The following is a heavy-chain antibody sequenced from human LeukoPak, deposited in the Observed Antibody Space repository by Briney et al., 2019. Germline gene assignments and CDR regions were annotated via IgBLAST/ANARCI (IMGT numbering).Heavy chain of an antibody. V-gene: IGHV4-61*02. CDR3: ARQGRGYSYGYAWSAFDI. J-gene: IGHJ3*02. D-gene: IGHD5-18*01. CDR2: IHTIGNT. CDR1: GVSISRGSHY. Sequence: SETLSLTCTVSGVSISRGSHYWSWIRQPAGKGLEWIGRIHTIGNTNYSPSLWRRVTISVDTSKNQFSLRLSSVTAADTAVYYCARQGRGYSYGYAWSAFDIWGQGTMVTVSS.